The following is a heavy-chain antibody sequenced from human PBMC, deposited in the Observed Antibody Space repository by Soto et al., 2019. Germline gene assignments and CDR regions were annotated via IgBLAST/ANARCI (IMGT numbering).Heavy chain of an antibody. CDR1: GGSISSGDYY. J-gene: IGHJ4*02. V-gene: IGHV4-61*08. Sequence: SXTLSLTCTVSGGSISSGDYYWSWIRQPPGKGLQWIGYIFSSGSTNYNPSLKSRVTISVDTSKNQFSLNLSSVTAADTAVYYCARQSTDFDYWGQGSLVTVSS. CDR2: IFSSGST. CDR3: ARQSTDFDY.